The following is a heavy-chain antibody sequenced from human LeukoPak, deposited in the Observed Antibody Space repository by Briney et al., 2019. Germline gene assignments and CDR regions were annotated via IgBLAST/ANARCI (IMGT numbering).Heavy chain of an antibody. CDR3: ARVGYSYSINDWSRTGLGAYPTKYYYYMNV. J-gene: IGHJ6*03. Sequence: SETLSLTCAVYGGAFSDYSWSWIRQPPGQGLKWIGEINPSGGTNHNPSLMSRVSMSVDTSKNQISLRVSSVTAADTAVYYCARVGYSYSINDWSRTGLGAYPTKYYYYMNVWGIESTVIVSS. D-gene: IGHD5-18*01. V-gene: IGHV4-34*01. CDR1: GGAFSDYS. CDR2: INPSGGT.